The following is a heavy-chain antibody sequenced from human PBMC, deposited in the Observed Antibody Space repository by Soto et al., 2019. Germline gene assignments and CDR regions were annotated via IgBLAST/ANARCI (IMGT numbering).Heavy chain of an antibody. CDR1: GFTFSSYA. Sequence: GGSLRLSCAASGFTFSSYALHWVRQAPGKGLEWVAVISYDGINKYYADSVKGRFTISRDNSKDTLYLQMNSLRTEDTAAYYCVHLAGGARTDDFWGQGTQVTVSS. V-gene: IGHV3-30-3*01. D-gene: IGHD6-6*01. CDR3: VHLAGGARTDDF. J-gene: IGHJ4*02. CDR2: ISYDGINK.